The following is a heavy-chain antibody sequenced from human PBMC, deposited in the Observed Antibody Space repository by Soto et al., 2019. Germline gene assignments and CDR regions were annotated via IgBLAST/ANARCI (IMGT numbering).Heavy chain of an antibody. CDR1: GYSFTSYW. D-gene: IGHD2-2*01. CDR3: ARSRQSLVAHS. J-gene: IGHJ5*01. V-gene: IGHV5-10-1*01. Sequence: PGESRKISYRVSGYSFTSYWINGVRQRPGKGLEWMGRIDPSDSYTNYSPSFQGHVTISADKSVSTAYLQWNSLKASDTAMYYCARSRQSLVAHSRGQGTLVTVSS. CDR2: IDPSDSYT.